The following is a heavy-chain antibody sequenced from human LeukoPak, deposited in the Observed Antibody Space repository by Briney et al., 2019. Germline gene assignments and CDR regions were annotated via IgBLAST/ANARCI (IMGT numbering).Heavy chain of an antibody. CDR3: ARGYLAKARRECFDP. J-gene: IGHJ5*02. D-gene: IGHD2-15*01. Sequence: GGSLRLPGRGPGFKLTTYGSAWCGQDPGKGLEWISHISGSGYSKYDADSVKGRFTISINTAKGSVSMLKNSLRVDDTAVYYCARGYLAKARRECFDPWGQGTLVTVSS. CDR1: GFKLTTYG. CDR2: ISGSGYSK. V-gene: IGHV3-48*04.